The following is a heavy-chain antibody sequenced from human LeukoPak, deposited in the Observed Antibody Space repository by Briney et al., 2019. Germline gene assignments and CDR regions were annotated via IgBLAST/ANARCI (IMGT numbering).Heavy chain of an antibody. CDR2: INPNSGGT. D-gene: IGHD6-19*01. J-gene: IGHJ6*04. CDR3: AREDSSGWSSGHYYGMDV. Sequence: WASVKVSCKASGYTFTGYYMHWVRQAPGQGLEWMGWINPNSGGTNYAQKFQGWVTMTRDTSISTAYMELSRLRSDDTAVYYCAREDSSGWSSGHYYGMDVWGKGTTATVSS. V-gene: IGHV1-2*04. CDR1: GYTFTGYY.